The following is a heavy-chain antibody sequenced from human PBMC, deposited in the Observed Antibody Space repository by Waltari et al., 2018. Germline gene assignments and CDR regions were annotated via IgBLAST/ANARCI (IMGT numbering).Heavy chain of an antibody. CDR1: GFTFSSYS. CDR2: ISSSSSTI. Sequence: EVQLVESGGGLVQPGGSLRLSCAASGFTFSSYSMNWVRQAPGTGLEWVSYISSSSSTIYDADSVKGRFTISRDNAKNSLYLQMSSLRSEDTAVYYCARDQGGDYYGSGSSHLRYWGQGTLVTVSS. D-gene: IGHD3-10*01. V-gene: IGHV3-48*04. CDR3: ARDQGGDYYGSGSSHLRY. J-gene: IGHJ4*02.